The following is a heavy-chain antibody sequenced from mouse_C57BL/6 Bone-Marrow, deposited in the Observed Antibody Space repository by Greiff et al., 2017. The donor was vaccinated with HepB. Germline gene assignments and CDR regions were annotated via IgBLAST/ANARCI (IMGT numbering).Heavy chain of an antibody. CDR2: ISDGGSYT. V-gene: IGHV5-4*01. J-gene: IGHJ1*03. Sequence: DVHLVESGGGLVKPGGSLKLSCAASGFTFSSYAMSWVRQTPEKRLEWVATISDGGSYTYYPDNVKGRFTISRDNAKNNLYLQMSHLKSEDTAMYYCARVYYGSSWHWYFDVWGTGTTVTVSS. CDR3: ARVYYGSSWHWYFDV. CDR1: GFTFSSYA. D-gene: IGHD1-1*01.